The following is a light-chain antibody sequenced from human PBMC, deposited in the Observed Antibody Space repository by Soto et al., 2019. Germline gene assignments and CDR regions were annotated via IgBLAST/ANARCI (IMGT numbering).Light chain of an antibody. CDR2: AAY. J-gene: IGKJ3*01. CDR1: QGIRNF. CDR3: YKYNSVPV. Sequence: DIQMTQSPTSLSASVGDRVTITCRASQGIRNFVAWYQQKPGRAPKLLIYAAYALRSGVPSRFSDSGSGTDFTLTINSGQPEVVSTYACYKYNSVPVFGPGTKVEIK. V-gene: IGKV1-27*01.